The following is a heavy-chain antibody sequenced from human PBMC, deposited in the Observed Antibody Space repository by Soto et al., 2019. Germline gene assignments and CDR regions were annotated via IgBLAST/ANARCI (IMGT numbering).Heavy chain of an antibody. J-gene: IGHJ5*02. CDR2: ISGSGGST. CDR1: GFTFSNYA. Sequence: GGSLRLSCAASGFTFSNYAVTWVRQAPGKGLEWVSTISGSGGSTYYAESVKGRFTISRDNVKNTLYLQMNSLRAEDTAVYYCVTSGGFDHWGQGTLVTVSS. CDR3: VTSGGFDH. D-gene: IGHD3-16*01. V-gene: IGHV3-23*01.